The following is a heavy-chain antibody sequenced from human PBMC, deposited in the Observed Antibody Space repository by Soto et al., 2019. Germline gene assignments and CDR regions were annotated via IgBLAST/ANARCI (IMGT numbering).Heavy chain of an antibody. V-gene: IGHV4-59*08. CDR1: GGSISSDD. J-gene: IGHJ4*02. CDR3: ARRWGSAADY. Sequence: PSETLSLTCTVSGGSISSDDWTWIRQPPGKGLEWIGYIYYSGSTNYNPSLKSRVTISVDTSKNQFSLKLSSVTAADTAVYYCARRWGSAADYWGQGTLVTVSS. CDR2: IYYSGST. D-gene: IGHD2-15*01.